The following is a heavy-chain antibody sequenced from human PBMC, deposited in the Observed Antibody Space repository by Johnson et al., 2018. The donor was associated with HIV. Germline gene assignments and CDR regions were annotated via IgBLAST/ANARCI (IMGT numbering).Heavy chain of an antibody. J-gene: IGHJ3*02. CDR2: ISSSGSTT. CDR1: GFTFSDYY. V-gene: IGHV3-11*01. D-gene: IGHD2/OR15-2a*01. CDR3: ARWVIAGGTFGAFDI. Sequence: QVQLVESGGGVVQPGGSLRLSCAASGFTFSDYYMSWIRQAPGKGLEWVSYISSSGSTTYFADSVKGRLTISRDNSKNKLYLQMNSLRAEDTAVYYCARWVIAGGTFGAFDIWGQGTMVTVSS.